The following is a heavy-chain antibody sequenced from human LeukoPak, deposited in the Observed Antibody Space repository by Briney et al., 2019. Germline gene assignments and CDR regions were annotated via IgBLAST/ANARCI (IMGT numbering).Heavy chain of an antibody. CDR1: GFAFSTYS. J-gene: IGHJ4*02. CDR2: IYDTGPT. V-gene: IGHV3-23*01. Sequence: GGSLRLSCAASGFAFSTYSMSWVRQAPGKGLEWISGIYDTGPTFYADSVKGRFTISRDNSKNTLFLHMDSLRAEDTALYYCAKDLTPDGVWDFDFWGQGIPVTVSS. CDR3: AKDLTPDGVWDFDF. D-gene: IGHD1-14*01.